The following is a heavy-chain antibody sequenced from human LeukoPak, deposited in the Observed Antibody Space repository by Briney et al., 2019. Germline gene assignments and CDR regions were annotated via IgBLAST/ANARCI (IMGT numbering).Heavy chain of an antibody. D-gene: IGHD3-10*01. CDR3: AGDPKTYYYGSGSSIGAFDI. Sequence: ASVKVSCKASGGTFSSYAISWVRQAPGQGLEWMGGIIPIFGAANYAQKFQGRVTITADESTSTAYMELSSLRSEDTAVYYCAGDPKTYYYGSGSSIGAFDIWGQGTMVTVSS. V-gene: IGHV1-69*01. J-gene: IGHJ3*02. CDR1: GGTFSSYA. CDR2: IIPIFGAA.